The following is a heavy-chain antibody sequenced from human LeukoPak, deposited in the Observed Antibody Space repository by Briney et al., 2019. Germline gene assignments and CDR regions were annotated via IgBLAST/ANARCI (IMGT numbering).Heavy chain of an antibody. CDR1: GFTFSSYA. CDR2: ISGSGDST. V-gene: IGHV3-23*01. CDR3: ARESPDFDY. Sequence: GGSLRLSCAASGFTFSSYAMSWVCQAPGKGLEWVSVISGSGDSTHYADSVKGRFTISRDNSKNTLYLQMNSLRVEDTAVYYCARESPDFDYWGQGTLVTVSS. J-gene: IGHJ4*02.